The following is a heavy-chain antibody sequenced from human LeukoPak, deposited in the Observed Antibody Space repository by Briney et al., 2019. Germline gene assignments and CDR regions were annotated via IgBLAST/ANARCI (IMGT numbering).Heavy chain of an antibody. Sequence: SETLSLTCAVYGGSFSGYYWSWIRQPPGKGLEWIGEINHSGSTNYNPSHKSRVTISVDTSKNQFSLKLSSVTAADTAVYYCARDDSSGSLDYWGQGTLVTVSS. V-gene: IGHV4-34*01. CDR1: GGSFSGYY. D-gene: IGHD3-22*01. CDR2: INHSGST. CDR3: ARDDSSGSLDY. J-gene: IGHJ4*02.